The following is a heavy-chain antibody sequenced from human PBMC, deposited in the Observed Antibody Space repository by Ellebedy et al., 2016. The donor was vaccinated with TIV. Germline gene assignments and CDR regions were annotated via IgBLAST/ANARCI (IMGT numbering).Heavy chain of an antibody. CDR2: IYYSGST. D-gene: IGHD3-10*01. Sequence: SETLSLTXTVSGGSISSSSYYWGWIRQPPGKGLEWIGSIYYSGSTYYNPSLKSRVTISVDTSKNQFSLKLSSVTAADTAVYYCASLRGLDNWFDPWGQGTLVTVSS. V-gene: IGHV4-39*01. CDR1: GGSISSSSYY. J-gene: IGHJ5*02. CDR3: ASLRGLDNWFDP.